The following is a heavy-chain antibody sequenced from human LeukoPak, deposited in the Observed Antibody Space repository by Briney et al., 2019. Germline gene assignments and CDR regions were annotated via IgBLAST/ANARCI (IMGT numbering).Heavy chain of an antibody. CDR1: GGSFSGYY. V-gene: IGHV4-4*09. CDR2: IYTSGST. J-gene: IGHJ4*02. D-gene: IGHD3-22*01. Sequence: PSETLSLTCAVYGGSFSGYYWSWIRQPPGKGLEWIGYIYTSGSTNYNPSLKSRVTISVDTSKNQFSLKLSSVTAADTAVYYCARHSSGSEATDHFDYWGQGTLVTVSS. CDR3: ARHSSGSEATDHFDY.